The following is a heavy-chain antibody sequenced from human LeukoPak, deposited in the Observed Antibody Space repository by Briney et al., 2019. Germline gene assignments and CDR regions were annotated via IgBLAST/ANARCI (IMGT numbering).Heavy chain of an antibody. CDR3: ARGGNYDILTGLHWFDP. D-gene: IGHD3-9*01. CDR1: GGSFSGYY. V-gene: IGHV4-34*01. CDR2: INHSGST. Sequence: SETLSLTCAVYGGSFSGYYWSWIRQPPGKGLEWIGEINHSGSTNYNPSIKSRVTISVDTSKNQFSLKLSSVTDADTAVYYCARGGNYDILTGLHWFDPWGQGTLVTVSS. J-gene: IGHJ5*02.